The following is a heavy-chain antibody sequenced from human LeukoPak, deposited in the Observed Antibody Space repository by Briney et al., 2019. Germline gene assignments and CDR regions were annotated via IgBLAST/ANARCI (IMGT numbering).Heavy chain of an antibody. J-gene: IGHJ4*02. CDR2: IYYSGST. CDR3: ARLADCSSTSCYDH. Sequence: PSETLSLTCTVSGGSISSSIYYWGWIRQPPGKGLEWIGSIYYSGSTYYNPSLKSRVIISVDTSKNRFSLKLKSVTAADMAVYYCARLADCSSTSCYDHWGQGTLVTVSS. D-gene: IGHD2-2*01. CDR1: GGSISSSIYY. V-gene: IGHV4-39*01.